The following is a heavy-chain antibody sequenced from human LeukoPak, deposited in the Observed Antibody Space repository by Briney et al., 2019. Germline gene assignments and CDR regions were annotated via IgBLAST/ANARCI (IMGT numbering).Heavy chain of an antibody. V-gene: IGHV3-23*01. Sequence: GSLRLSCAASGFTFSSYSMNWVRQAPGKGLEWVSAISGSGGSTYYADSVKGRFTISRDNSKNTLYLQMNSLRAEDTAVYYCVRSDYYYYYMDVWGKGTTVTVSS. J-gene: IGHJ6*03. CDR3: VRSDYYYYYMDV. CDR1: GFTFSSYS. CDR2: ISGSGGST.